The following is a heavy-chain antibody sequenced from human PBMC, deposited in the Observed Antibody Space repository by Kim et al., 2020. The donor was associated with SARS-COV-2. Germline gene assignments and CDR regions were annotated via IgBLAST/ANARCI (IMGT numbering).Heavy chain of an antibody. CDR1: GYTFTSYG. J-gene: IGHJ3*02. V-gene: IGHV1-18*04. CDR3: ARGCRSTSCYKRFAFDI. D-gene: IGHD2-2*02. CDR2: ISAYNGNT. Sequence: ASVKVSCKASGYTFTSYGISWVRQAPGQGLEWMGGISAYNGNTNYAQKLQGRVTMTTDTSTSTAYMELRSLRSDDTAVYYCARGCRSTSCYKRFAFDIWGPGAMVTASS.